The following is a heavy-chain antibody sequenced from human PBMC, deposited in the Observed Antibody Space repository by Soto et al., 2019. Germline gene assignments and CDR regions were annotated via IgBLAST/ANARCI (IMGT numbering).Heavy chain of an antibody. V-gene: IGHV1-69*01. Sequence: QVQLVQSGAEVKKPGSSVKVSCKASGGTFSSYAISWVRQAPGQGLEWMGGIIPIFGTANYAQKFQGRVTITADESTSTAYMELSSLRSEDTAVYYCASAGRDRTTWSGYNLDYWGQASLVTVSS. CDR2: IIPIFGTA. CDR3: ASAGRDRTTWSGYNLDY. D-gene: IGHD3-3*01. CDR1: GGTFSSYA. J-gene: IGHJ4*02.